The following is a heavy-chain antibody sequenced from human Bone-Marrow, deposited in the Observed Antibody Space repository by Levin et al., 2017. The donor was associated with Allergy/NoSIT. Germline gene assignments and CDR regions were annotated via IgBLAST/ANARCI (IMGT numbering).Heavy chain of an antibody. J-gene: IGHJ6*02. Sequence: GGSLRLSCAASGFTFSSYGMHWVRQAPGKGLEWVAVIWYDGSNKYYADSVKGRFTISRDNSKNTLYLQMNSLRAEDTAVYYCARDPEDIVVVPAAALGYYYYGMDGWGQGTTVTVSS. CDR3: ARDPEDIVVVPAAALGYYYYGMDG. V-gene: IGHV3-33*01. CDR1: GFTFSSYG. D-gene: IGHD2-2*01. CDR2: IWYDGSNK.